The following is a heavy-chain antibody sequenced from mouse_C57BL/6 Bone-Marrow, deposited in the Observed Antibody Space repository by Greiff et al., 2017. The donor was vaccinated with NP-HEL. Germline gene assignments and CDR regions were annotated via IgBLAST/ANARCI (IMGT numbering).Heavy chain of an antibody. CDR3: TISYGYDVGFAY. J-gene: IGHJ3*01. CDR1: GYTFTSYW. D-gene: IGHD2-2*01. CDR2: ILPSDSDT. Sequence: VQLQQPGAELVKPGASVKVSCKASGYTFTSYWMHWVKQRPGHGLEWIGRILPSDSDTNYNQKFKGKATLTADKSSSTAYMQLSSLTSEDSAVYYCTISYGYDVGFAYWGQGTLVTVSA. V-gene: IGHV1-74*01.